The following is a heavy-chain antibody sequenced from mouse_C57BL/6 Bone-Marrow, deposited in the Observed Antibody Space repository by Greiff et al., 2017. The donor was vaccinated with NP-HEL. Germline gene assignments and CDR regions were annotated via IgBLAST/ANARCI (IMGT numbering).Heavy chain of an antibody. V-gene: IGHV2-9-1*01. CDR2: IWTGGGK. D-gene: IGHD1-1*01. Sequence: VQLQESGPGLVAPSQSLSITCTVSGFSLTSYAISWVRQPPGKGLEWLGVIWTGGGKNYNSALKSRLSISKDDTKSQVVLKMNSLQTDDTARYYCARYYGETWGYAMDYWGQGTSVTVSS. J-gene: IGHJ4*01. CDR3: ARYYGETWGYAMDY. CDR1: GFSLTSYA.